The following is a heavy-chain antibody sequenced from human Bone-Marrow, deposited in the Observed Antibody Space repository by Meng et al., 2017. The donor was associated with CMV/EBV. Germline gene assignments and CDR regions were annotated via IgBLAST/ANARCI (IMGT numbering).Heavy chain of an antibody. V-gene: IGHV4-39*07. CDR3: ARDTEGWPTPNFFDY. CDR1: GDSINSSPYY. J-gene: IGHJ4*02. D-gene: IGHD5-24*01. CDR2: IFYSGST. Sequence: SETLSLTCTVSGDSINSSPYYWGWVRQTPGKGLEWIGNIFYSGSTYYNPSLKSRVTMSVDMSKNQFSLNLSSVTAADTAVYYCARDTEGWPTPNFFDYCGQGMLVTVSS.